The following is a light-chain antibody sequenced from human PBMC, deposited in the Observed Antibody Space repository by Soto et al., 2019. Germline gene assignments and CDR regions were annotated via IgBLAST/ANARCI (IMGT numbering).Light chain of an antibody. Sequence: QSALTQPASVSGSPRQSITISCTGASSDVGGYTYVSWYQQHPGKAPKLIIYEVSNRPSGVSNRFSGSKSGNTASLTISGLQAEDEADYYCSSYTSSSTLVFGGGTKLTVL. V-gene: IGLV2-14*01. J-gene: IGLJ2*01. CDR3: SSYTSSSTLV. CDR1: SSDVGGYTY. CDR2: EVS.